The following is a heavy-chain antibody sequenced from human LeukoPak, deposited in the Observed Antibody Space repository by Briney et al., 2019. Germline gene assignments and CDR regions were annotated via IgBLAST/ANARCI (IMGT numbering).Heavy chain of an antibody. D-gene: IGHD6-19*01. V-gene: IGHV4-59*01. CDR3: ARDTTIPYSNGYWAV. CDR1: GGSISSYY. Sequence: SETLTLTCTVSGGSISSYYWSWIRQPPGKGLEWIGYIYYSGSTNYNPSLKSRVTISVDTSKNQFSLKLSSVTAADTAVYYCARDTTIPYSNGYWAVWGQRGLVTVSS. CDR2: IYYSGST. J-gene: IGHJ4*02.